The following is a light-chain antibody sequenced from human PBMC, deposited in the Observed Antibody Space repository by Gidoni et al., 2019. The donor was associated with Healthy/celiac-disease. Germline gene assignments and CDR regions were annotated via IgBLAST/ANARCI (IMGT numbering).Light chain of an antibody. J-gene: IGKJ1*01. CDR1: QSISSY. V-gene: IGKV1-39*01. CDR2: AAS. Sequence: DIQMTQSPSYLSASVGVRVTITCRASQSISSYLNWYQQKPGKAPKPLIYAASSLQSGVPSRFSGSGSGTDFTLTISSLQPEDFATYYCQQSYSMWTFXXXTKVEIK. CDR3: QQSYSMWT.